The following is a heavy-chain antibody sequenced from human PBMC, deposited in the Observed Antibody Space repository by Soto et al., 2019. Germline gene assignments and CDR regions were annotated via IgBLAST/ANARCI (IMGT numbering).Heavy chain of an antibody. Sequence: ASVKVSCKASGYTFTNYDITWVRQAAGQGLEWVGWVNPNSGYTAYAQKFVGRVTMTRNTPLRTAYMELSSLTSGDTAVYYCPSSYSYGWSDY. CDR3: PSSYSYGWSDY. J-gene: IGHJ4*01. CDR2: VNPNSGYT. D-gene: IGHD5-18*01. CDR1: GYTFTNYD. V-gene: IGHV1-8*01.